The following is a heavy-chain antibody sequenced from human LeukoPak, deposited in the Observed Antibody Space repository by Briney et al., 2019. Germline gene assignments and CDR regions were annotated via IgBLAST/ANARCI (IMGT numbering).Heavy chain of an antibody. Sequence: PGESLKISCKGSGYSFTSYWIGWVRQMPGKGPEWMGIIYPGDSDTRHSPSFQGQVTISADKSITTAYLQWSSLRASDTAMYYCARPANRGDAFDIWGQGTMVTVSS. V-gene: IGHV5-51*01. J-gene: IGHJ3*02. D-gene: IGHD2/OR15-2a*01. CDR1: GYSFTSYW. CDR2: IYPGDSDT. CDR3: ARPANRGDAFDI.